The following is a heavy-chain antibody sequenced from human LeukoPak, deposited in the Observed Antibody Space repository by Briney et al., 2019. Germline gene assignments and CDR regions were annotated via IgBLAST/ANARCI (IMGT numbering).Heavy chain of an antibody. J-gene: IGHJ4*02. CDR1: GFTFSDYY. V-gene: IGHV3-11*01. CDR3: ARDRGPATAFFDY. CDR2: ISSSGSTI. Sequence: GGSLRLSCAASGFTFSDYYMSWIRQAPGKGLEWVSYISSSGSTIYYADSVTGRFTISRDNAKNSLYLQMNSLRAEDTAVYYCARDRGPATAFFDYWGQGTLVTVSS. D-gene: IGHD2-21*02.